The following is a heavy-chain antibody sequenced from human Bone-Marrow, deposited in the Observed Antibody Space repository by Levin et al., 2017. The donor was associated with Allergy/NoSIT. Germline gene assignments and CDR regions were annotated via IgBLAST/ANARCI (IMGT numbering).Heavy chain of an antibody. Sequence: GGSLRLSCAASGFTFSSYWMHWVRQAPGKGLVWVSRINSDGSSTSYADSVKGRFTISRDNAKNTLYLQMNSLRAEDTAVYYCAPIPGYSSSWYDYWGQGTLVTVSS. CDR2: INSDGSST. V-gene: IGHV3-74*01. D-gene: IGHD6-13*01. CDR1: GFTFSSYW. J-gene: IGHJ4*02. CDR3: APIPGYSSSWYDY.